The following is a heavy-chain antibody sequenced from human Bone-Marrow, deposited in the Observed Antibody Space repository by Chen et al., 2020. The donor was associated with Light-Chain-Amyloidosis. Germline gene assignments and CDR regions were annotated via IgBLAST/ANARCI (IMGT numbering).Heavy chain of an antibody. J-gene: IGHJ4*02. V-gene: IGHV5-51*01. Sequence: EVQLEQSGPEVKKPGESLKISCKVSGYTFPNYWIGWVRQMPGKGLEWMGVIYPDDSAARYSPYFEGPVTISADKSTTTASLPWRSLKASDTAMYYCARRRDGYNFDYWGQGTLVTVSS. CDR3: ARRRDGYNFDY. CDR1: GYTFPNYW. D-gene: IGHD5-12*01. CDR2: IYPDDSAA.